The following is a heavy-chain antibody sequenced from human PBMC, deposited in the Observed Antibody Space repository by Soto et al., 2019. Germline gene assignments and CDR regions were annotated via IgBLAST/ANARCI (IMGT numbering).Heavy chain of an antibody. V-gene: IGHV3-21*04. Sequence: GGSLRLSCAASGFTFSSYTMNWFRQAPGKALERLSGVTSRGTDKFYADSVKGRFTISRANSINLLFSQMNDQRTEDTAVSVFAVSRLYANLEYDPAVFNFWGQGTMVTVSS. D-gene: IGHD2-2*01. J-gene: IGHJ3*01. CDR2: VTSRGTDK. CDR1: GFTFSSYT. CDR3: AVSRLYANLEYDPAVFNF.